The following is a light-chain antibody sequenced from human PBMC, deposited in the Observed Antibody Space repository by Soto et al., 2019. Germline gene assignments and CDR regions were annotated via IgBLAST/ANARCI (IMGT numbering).Light chain of an antibody. CDR1: QSISTY. V-gene: IGKV3-11*01. Sequence: EIVLTQSPATLSLSPGEGATLSCRASQSISTYLAWYQQKPGQAPRLLIYDVSTRAPGIPTRFSGSGSGTDFTLTISSREPEDFAVYYCQRRSDWMGTFGQGTKVEIK. CDR2: DVS. CDR3: QRRSDWMGT. J-gene: IGKJ1*01.